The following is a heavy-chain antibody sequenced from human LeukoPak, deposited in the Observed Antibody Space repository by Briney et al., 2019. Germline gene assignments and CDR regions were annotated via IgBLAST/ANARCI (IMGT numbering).Heavy chain of an antibody. D-gene: IGHD6-13*01. CDR3: ARGGSSSWYRSWKRPAFDY. J-gene: IGHJ4*02. CDR1: GFTFSSYE. Sequence: PGGSLRLSCAASGFTFSSYEMNWVRQAPGKGLEWVSYISSSGSTIYYADSVKGRFTISRDNAKNSLYLQMNSLRAEDTAVYYCARGGSSSWYRSWKRPAFDYWGQGTLVTVSS. V-gene: IGHV3-48*03. CDR2: ISSSGSTI.